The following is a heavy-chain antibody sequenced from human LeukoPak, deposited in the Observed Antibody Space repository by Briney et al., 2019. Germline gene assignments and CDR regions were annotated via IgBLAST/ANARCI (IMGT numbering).Heavy chain of an antibody. CDR1: GFTFSSYG. Sequence: PGRSLRLSCAASGFTFSSYGMHWVRQAPGKGLEWVAVISYDGSNKYYADSVKGRFTISRDNSKNTLYLQMNSLRAEDTAVYYCARDVLEWLLGPYAFDIWGQGTMVTVSS. CDR2: ISYDGSNK. V-gene: IGHV3-30*03. J-gene: IGHJ3*02. D-gene: IGHD3-3*01. CDR3: ARDVLEWLLGPYAFDI.